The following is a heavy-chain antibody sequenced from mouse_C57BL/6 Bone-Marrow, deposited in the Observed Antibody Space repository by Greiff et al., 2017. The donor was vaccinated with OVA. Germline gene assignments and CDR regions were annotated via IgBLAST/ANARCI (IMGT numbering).Heavy chain of an antibody. CDR1: GYSFTSYY. J-gene: IGHJ2*01. Sequence: LVESGPELVKPGASVKISCKASGYSFTSYYIHWVKQRPGQGLEWIGWIYPGSGNTKYNEKFKGKATLTADTSSSTAYMQLSSLTSEDSAVYYCARRRQLRPNYFDYWGQGTTLTVSS. CDR3: ARRRQLRPNYFDY. CDR2: IYPGSGNT. V-gene: IGHV1-66*01. D-gene: IGHD3-2*02.